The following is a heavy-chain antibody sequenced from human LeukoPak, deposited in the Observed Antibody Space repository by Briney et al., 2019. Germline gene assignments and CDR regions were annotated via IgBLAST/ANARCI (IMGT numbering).Heavy chain of an antibody. D-gene: IGHD1-26*01. CDR3: ATSIVGATSGAFDI. Sequence: SVKVSCKASGGTFSSYAISWVRQAPGQGLEWMGGIIPIFGTANYAQKFQGRVTITADESTSTAYMELSSLRSEDTAVYYCATSIVGATSGAFDIWGQGTMVTVSS. CDR2: IIPIFGTA. CDR1: GGTFSSYA. V-gene: IGHV1-69*13. J-gene: IGHJ3*02.